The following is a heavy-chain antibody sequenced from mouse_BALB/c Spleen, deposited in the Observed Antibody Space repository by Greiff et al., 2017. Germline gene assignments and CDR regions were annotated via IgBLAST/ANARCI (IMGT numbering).Heavy chain of an antibody. CDR1: GFNIKDTY. J-gene: IGHJ4*01. CDR2: IDPANGNT. CDR3: ARLGAMDY. Sequence: EVKLMESGAELVKPGASVKLSCTASGFNIKDTYMHWVKQRPEQGLEWIGRIDPANGNTKYDPKFQGKATITADTSSNTAYLQLSSLTSEDTAVYYCARLGAMDYWGQGTSVTVSS. V-gene: IGHV14-3*02.